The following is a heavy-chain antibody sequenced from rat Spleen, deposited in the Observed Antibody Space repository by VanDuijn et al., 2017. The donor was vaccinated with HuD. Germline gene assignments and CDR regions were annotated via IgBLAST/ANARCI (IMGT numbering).Heavy chain of an antibody. D-gene: IGHD1-7*01. CDR1: GFTFSNYD. V-gene: IGHV5-20*01. CDR3: TTLGMTGDY. Sequence: EVQLVESGGGLVQPGRSMKLSCAASGFTFSNYDMAWVRQAPTKGLEWVASISYDGSSTYYRDSVKGRFTISRDNAKSTLYLQMDSLRSEDTATYYGTTLGMTGDYWGQGVMVTVSS. J-gene: IGHJ2*01. CDR2: ISYDGSST.